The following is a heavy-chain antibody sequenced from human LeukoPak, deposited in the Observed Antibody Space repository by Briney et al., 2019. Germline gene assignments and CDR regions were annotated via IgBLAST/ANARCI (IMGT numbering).Heavy chain of an antibody. CDR3: ARNGFDI. CDR2: IHTSGST. CDR1: GGSISSGSYY. V-gene: IGHV4-61*02. Sequence: PSETLSLTCTVSGGSISSGSYYWSWIRQPAGKGLQWIGRIHTSGSTNYNPSLKSRVTISVDTSKNQFSLKLSSVTATDTAVYYCARNGFDIWGQGTIVTVSS. J-gene: IGHJ3*02.